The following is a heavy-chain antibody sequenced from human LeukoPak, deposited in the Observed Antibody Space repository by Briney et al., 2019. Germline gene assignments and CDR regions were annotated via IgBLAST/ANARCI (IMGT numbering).Heavy chain of an antibody. CDR3: ARGGSGSYSRY. J-gene: IGHJ4*02. Sequence: SETLSLTCTVSGGSISSYFWSWIRQPPGKGLEWMWYIYYSGSTNYNPSLKSRVTISVDTSKNQFSLKLSSVTAADTAVYYCARGGSGSYSRYWGQGTLVTVSS. CDR2: IYYSGST. CDR1: GGSISSYF. D-gene: IGHD3-10*01. V-gene: IGHV4-59*01.